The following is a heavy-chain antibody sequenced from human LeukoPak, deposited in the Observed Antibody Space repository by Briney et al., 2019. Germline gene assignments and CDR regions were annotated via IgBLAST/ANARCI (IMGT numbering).Heavy chain of an antibody. J-gene: IGHJ4*02. CDR3: AREATPISTNLMVY. CDR2: ISSSGSYT. Sequence: GGSLRLSCATSGFSFTTYNMNWVRQAPGKGPEWVSSISSSGSYTYYADSVKGRFTISRDNAKNSLYLQMNSLRAEDTAVYYCAREATPISTNLMVYWGQGTLVTVSS. CDR1: GFSFTTYN. V-gene: IGHV3-21*01. D-gene: IGHD2-2*01.